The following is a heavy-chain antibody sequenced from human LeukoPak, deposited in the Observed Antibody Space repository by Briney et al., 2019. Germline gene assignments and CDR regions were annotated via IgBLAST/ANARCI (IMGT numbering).Heavy chain of an antibody. D-gene: IGHD5-12*01. J-gene: IGHJ4*02. Sequence: GGSLLLSSAAAGFTFSSYAMSWVRQAPGKGLEWVSAISGSGGSTYYADSVKGRFTISRDNSKNTLYLQMNSLRAEDTAVYYCAKGSVDIVHDYWGQGTLVTVSS. CDR1: GFTFSSYA. CDR3: AKGSVDIVHDY. CDR2: ISGSGGST. V-gene: IGHV3-23*01.